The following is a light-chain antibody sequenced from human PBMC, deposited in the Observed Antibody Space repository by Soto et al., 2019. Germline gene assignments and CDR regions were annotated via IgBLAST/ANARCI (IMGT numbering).Light chain of an antibody. CDR3: QQYNDWLSIT. CDR2: GAS. Sequence: EIVMTQSPATLSVSPGERATLSFRASQSVRSNLAWYQQKPGQAPRLLIYGASTRATGVPGRFSGSGSGTEFTLTISSLQSEDFAVYYCQQYNDWLSITFGQGTRLEIK. J-gene: IGKJ5*01. CDR1: QSVRSN. V-gene: IGKV3-15*01.